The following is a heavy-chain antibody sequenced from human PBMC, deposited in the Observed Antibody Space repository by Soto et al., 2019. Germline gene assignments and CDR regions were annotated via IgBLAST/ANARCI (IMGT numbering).Heavy chain of an antibody. Sequence: ASVKVSCKASGYTFTSYYMHWVRQAPGQGLEWMGIINPSGGSTSYAQKFQGRVTMTRDTSTSTVYMELRSLRSDDTAVYYCARVSTVTYSSSWADPNFDYWGQGTLVTVSS. CDR3: ARVSTVTYSSSWADPNFDY. D-gene: IGHD6-13*01. V-gene: IGHV1-46*01. CDR1: GYTFTSYY. J-gene: IGHJ4*02. CDR2: INPSGGST.